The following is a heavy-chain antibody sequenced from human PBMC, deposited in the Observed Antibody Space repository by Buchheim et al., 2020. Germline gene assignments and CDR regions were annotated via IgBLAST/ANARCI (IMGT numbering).Heavy chain of an antibody. Sequence: EVQLVESGGGFVQPGGSLRLSCAASGFTFSSYSMNWVRQAPGKGLEWISYINSVSSTMHYADSVKGLFTVSRDNGQKSLDLQMNSLRDEDTAVYYCARDRSSLIDYWGQGTL. CDR1: GFTFSSYS. D-gene: IGHD2-2*01. V-gene: IGHV3-48*02. J-gene: IGHJ4*02. CDR2: INSVSSTM. CDR3: ARDRSSLIDY.